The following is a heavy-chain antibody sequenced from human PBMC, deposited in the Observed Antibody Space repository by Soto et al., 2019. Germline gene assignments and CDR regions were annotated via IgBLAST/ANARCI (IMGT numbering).Heavy chain of an antibody. CDR1: GGSISSSSYY. J-gene: IGHJ6*02. D-gene: IGHD1-1*01. CDR2: IYYSGST. CDR3: ARHVRTERGMDV. V-gene: IGHV4-39*01. Sequence: CTVSGGSISSSSYYWGWIRQPPGKGLEWIGSIYYSGSTYYNPSLKSRVTISVDTSKNQFSLKLSSVTAADTAVYYCARHVRTERGMDVWGQGTTVTVSS.